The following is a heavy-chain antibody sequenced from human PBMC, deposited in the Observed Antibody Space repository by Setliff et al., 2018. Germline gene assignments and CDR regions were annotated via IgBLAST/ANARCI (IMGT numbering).Heavy chain of an antibody. CDR2: IYYSGNT. D-gene: IGHD6-19*01. CDR1: GASISSGAYF. V-gene: IGHV4-31*03. J-gene: IGHJ4*02. Sequence: PSETLSLTCTVSGASISSGAYFWSWIRQHPGKGLEWIGYIYYSGNTYYNPSLKSRVTISVDTSRNQFSLKLSSVTAADTAVYYCARGRAGHSGHWGQGTLVTVS. CDR3: ARGRAGHSGH.